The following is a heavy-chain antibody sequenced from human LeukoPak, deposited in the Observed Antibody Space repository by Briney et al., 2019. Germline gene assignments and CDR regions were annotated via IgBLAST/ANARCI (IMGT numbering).Heavy chain of an antibody. D-gene: IGHD1-26*01. V-gene: IGHV3-21*01. CDR2: ISSSSSYI. Sequence: GGSLRLSCAASGFTFSSYSMNWVRQAPGKGLEWVSSISSSSSYIYYADSVKGRFTISRDNAKNSLYLQMNSLRAEDTAVYYCARTSGSRHYYFDYWGQGTLVTVSS. CDR1: GFTFSSYS. J-gene: IGHJ4*02. CDR3: ARTSGSRHYYFDY.